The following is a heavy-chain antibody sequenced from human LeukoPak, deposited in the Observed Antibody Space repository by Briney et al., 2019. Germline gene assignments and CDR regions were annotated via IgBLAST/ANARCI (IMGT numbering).Heavy chain of an antibody. CDR1: GFTFSSYA. V-gene: IGHV3-23*01. D-gene: IGHD6-19*01. CDR3: GKDPSSGWFTGNYFDY. J-gene: IGHJ4*02. Sequence: PGGSLRLSCAASGFTFSSYAMSWVRQAPGKGLEWVSAISGSGGSTYYADSVKGRFTISRDNSKNTLYLQMNSLRAEDTAVYYCGKDPSSGWFTGNYFDYWGQGTLVTVSS. CDR2: ISGSGGST.